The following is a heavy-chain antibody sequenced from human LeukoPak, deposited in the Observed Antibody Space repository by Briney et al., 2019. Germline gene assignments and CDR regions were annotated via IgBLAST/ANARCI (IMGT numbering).Heavy chain of an antibody. V-gene: IGHV1-18*01. CDR2: ISAYNGNT. CDR1: GYTFTSYG. CDR3: ATVRYDILTGYYVDY. J-gene: IGHJ4*02. D-gene: IGHD3-9*01. Sequence: ASVRVSCKASGYTFTSYGISWVRQAPGQGLEWMGWISAYNGNTNYAQKLQGRVTMTTDTSTSTAYMELRSLRSDDTAVYYCATVRYDILTGYYVDYWGQGTLVTVSS.